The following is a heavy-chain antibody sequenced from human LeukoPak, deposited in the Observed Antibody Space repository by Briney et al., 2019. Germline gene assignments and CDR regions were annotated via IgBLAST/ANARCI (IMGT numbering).Heavy chain of an antibody. D-gene: IGHD1-26*01. CDR2: ISAYNANA. J-gene: IGHJ5*02. V-gene: IGHV1-18*01. CDR3: ARDARRLVGATNWFDA. Sequence: ASVKVSRKASGYTFTTYGINCGRQAPGQALEWLGWISAYNANANYPQKPHGRVTITTDTSTSQAYMELRSLRSEDPAVYYCARDARRLVGATNWFDAWGEGALVAVSS. CDR1: GYTFTTYG.